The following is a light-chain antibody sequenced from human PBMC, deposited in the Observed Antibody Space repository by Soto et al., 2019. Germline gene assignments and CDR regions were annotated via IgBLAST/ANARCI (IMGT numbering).Light chain of an antibody. CDR1: SGSIASDY. V-gene: IGLV6-57*04. CDR2: EDS. CDR3: QSFDSNNQV. Sequence: NFMLTQPHSVSESPGKTVTISCTRSSGSIASDYVQWYQQRPGSAPTTVIYEDSQRPSGVPDRFSGSIDSSSNSASLTISGLKTEDEADYYCQSFDSNNQVFGGGTKVTVL. J-gene: IGLJ3*02.